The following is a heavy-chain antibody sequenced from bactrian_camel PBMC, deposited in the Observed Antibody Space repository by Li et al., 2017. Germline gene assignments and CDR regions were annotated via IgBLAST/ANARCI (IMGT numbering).Heavy chain of an antibody. V-gene: IGHV3S55*01. CDR3: AARDRVYGGRCVASANFYHA. CDR2: IESDGST. D-gene: IGHD6*01. Sequence: HVQLVESGGGSVQVGGSLRLSCVGDTIGRYCMGWSRQIPDREREGVAGIESDGSTSYADSVKGRFTISQDSAKNILYLQMNSLKPEDTAMYYCAARDRVYGGRCVASANFYHAWGQGTQVTVS. J-gene: IGHJ4*01. CDR1: DTIGRYC.